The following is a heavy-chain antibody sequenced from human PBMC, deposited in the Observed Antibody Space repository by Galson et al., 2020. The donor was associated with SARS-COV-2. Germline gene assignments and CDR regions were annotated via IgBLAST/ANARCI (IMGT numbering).Heavy chain of an antibody. J-gene: IGHJ6*03. V-gene: IGHV4-61*09. Sequence: SETLSLPCTVSGGSISSGYYYWSWLRQPDGQVLVWIVHIYTSGSTNYNPSLRSRVTMSVDTSNNQVSLELSSVTAADTAVYYCARVTSNYYYYYMDVWGKGTTVTVSS. CDR1: GGSISSGYYY. CDR2: IYTSGST. D-gene: IGHD3-16*01. CDR3: ARVTSNYYYYYMDV.